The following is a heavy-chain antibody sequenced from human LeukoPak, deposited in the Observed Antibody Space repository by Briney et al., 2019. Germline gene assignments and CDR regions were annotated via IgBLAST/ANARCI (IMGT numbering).Heavy chain of an antibody. CDR1: GASFSDTTYY. CDR3: ASPSKLVVSRGAFDI. Sequence: PSETLSLTCTVSGASFSDTTYYWAWFRQPPGKWLEWIASIYFSETKYNPSLKSRSTISGDTSKNQFSLKLTSVTATDTAVYYCASPSKLVVSRGAFDIWGQGTMVTVSA. CDR2: IYFSET. J-gene: IGHJ3*02. D-gene: IGHD3-10*01. V-gene: IGHV4-39*01.